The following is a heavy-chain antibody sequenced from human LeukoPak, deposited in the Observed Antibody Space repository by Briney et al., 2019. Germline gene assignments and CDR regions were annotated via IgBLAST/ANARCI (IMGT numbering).Heavy chain of an antibody. D-gene: IGHD3-3*01. CDR1: DGSISSYY. V-gene: IGHV4-59*01. J-gene: IGHJ4*02. Sequence: PSETLSLTCTVSDGSISSYYWSWIRQPPGKGLEWIGYIYYSGSTNYNPSLKSRVTISVDTSKNQFSLKLSSVTAADTAVYYCARVGRLEAHDYWGRGTLVTVSS. CDR3: ARVGRLEAHDY. CDR2: IYYSGST.